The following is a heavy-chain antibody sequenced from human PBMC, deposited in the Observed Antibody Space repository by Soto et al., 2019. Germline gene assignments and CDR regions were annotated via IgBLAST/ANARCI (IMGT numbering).Heavy chain of an antibody. J-gene: IGHJ4*02. CDR1: GFSSISYA. CDR2: ISGSGGNT. CDR3: ARDPSYDFWSEFDY. D-gene: IGHD3-3*01. V-gene: IGHV3-23*01. Sequence: WGSLRLSCAVSGFSSISYAIGCVRHSQWKGREWVSAISGSGGNTYYADSAKGRFTISRDNSKNTLYLQMNSLRAEDTAVYYCARDPSYDFWSEFDYWGKEIRVTVAS.